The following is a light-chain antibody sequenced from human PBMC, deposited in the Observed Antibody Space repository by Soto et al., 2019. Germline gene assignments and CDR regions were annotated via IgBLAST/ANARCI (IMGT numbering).Light chain of an antibody. V-gene: IGKV3-15*01. CDR1: QSVSSN. CDR3: QQYNNWPPLT. Sequence: EIVMTQSPATLSVSPGERATLSCRASQSVSSNLAWYQQKPGQAPRPLIYGASTRATGIPARFSGSGSGTEFTLTISSLQSEDFAGYYCQQYNNWPPLTFGGGTKVEIK. J-gene: IGKJ4*01. CDR2: GAS.